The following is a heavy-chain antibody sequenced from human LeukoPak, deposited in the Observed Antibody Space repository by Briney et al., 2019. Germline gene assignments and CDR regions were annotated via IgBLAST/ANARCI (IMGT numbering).Heavy chain of an antibody. J-gene: IGHJ4*02. V-gene: IGHV4-38-2*02. Sequence: SETLSLTCTVSDYSISSGYYWGWIQQPPGKGLEWIGIIYHSGSTYYNPPLQNRLTISVDTSKNQFSLKLSSVSDADTAVYYCARGNVHYYDSSGYYDYWGQGTLVTVSS. CDR2: IYHSGST. CDR3: ARGNVHYYDSSGYYDY. CDR1: DYSISSGYY. D-gene: IGHD3-22*01.